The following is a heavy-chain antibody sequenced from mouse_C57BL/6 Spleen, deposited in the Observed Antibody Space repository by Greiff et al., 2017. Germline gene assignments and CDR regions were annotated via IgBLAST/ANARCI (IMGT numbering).Heavy chain of an antibody. V-gene: IGHV5-4*01. CDR1: GFTFSSYA. Sequence: EVKVEESGGGLVKPGGSLKLSCAASGFTFSSYAMSWVRQTPEKRLEWVATISDGGSYTYYPDNVKGRFTISRDNAKNNLYLQMSHLKSEDTAMYYCARDYYSNPYYYAMDYWGQGTSVTVSS. J-gene: IGHJ4*01. D-gene: IGHD2-5*01. CDR2: ISDGGSYT. CDR3: ARDYYSNPYYYAMDY.